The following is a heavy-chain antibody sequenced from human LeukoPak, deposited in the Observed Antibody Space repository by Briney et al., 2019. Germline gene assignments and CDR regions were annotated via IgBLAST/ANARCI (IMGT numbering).Heavy chain of an antibody. CDR3: ARVRRGSSSWFFDY. J-gene: IGHJ4*02. D-gene: IGHD6-13*01. Sequence: SETLSLTCTVSGGSISSYYWSWIRQPPGKGLEWIGYIYYSGSTNYKPSLKSRVTISVDTSKNQFSLKLSSVTAADTAVYYCARVRRGSSSWFFDYWGQGTLVTVSS. V-gene: IGHV4-59*01. CDR2: IYYSGST. CDR1: GGSISSYY.